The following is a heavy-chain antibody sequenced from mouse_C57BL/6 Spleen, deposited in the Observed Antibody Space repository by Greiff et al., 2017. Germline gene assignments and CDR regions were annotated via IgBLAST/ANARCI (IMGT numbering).Heavy chain of an antibody. D-gene: IGHD2-4*01. CDR1: GYTFTGYW. Sequence: VKLQQSGAELLKPGASVTLSCKATGYTFTGYWIEWVKQRPGPGLEWIGEILPGRGGTKYHEKFQGKAPYTADNSSNTADMQLSSLPTEYSSIYYCARGGLRPFADWGQGTLVTVSA. V-gene: IGHV1-9*01. CDR3: ARGGLRPFAD. CDR2: ILPGRGGT. J-gene: IGHJ3*01.